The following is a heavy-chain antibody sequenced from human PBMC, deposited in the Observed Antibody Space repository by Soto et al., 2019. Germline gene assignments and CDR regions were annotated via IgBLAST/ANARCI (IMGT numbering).Heavy chain of an antibody. D-gene: IGHD3-9*01. CDR1: GFTFSSYW. J-gene: IGHJ6*03. CDR2: IKQDGSEK. V-gene: IGHV3-7*04. CDR3: ARAATILTGYYYHYYYYDMYV. Sequence: EVQLVESGGGLVQPGGSLRLSCAASGFTFSSYWMSWVRQAPGKGLEWVANIKQDGSEKYYVDSVKGRFTISRDNAKNSLYLQMNSLRAEDTAVYYCARAATILTGYYYHYYYYDMYVWGKGATVTVSS.